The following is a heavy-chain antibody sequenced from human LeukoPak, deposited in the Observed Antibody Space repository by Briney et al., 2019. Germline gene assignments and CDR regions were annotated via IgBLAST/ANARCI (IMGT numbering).Heavy chain of an antibody. J-gene: IGHJ3*02. D-gene: IGHD3-9*01. CDR2: IYYSGST. Sequence: SETLSLTCTVSGGSTSSYYWSWIRQPPGKGLEWIGYIYYSGSTNYNPSLKSRVTISVDTSKNQFSLKLSSVTAADTAVYYCARQLRADYDILTGYQPSCAFDIWGQGTMVTVSS. CDR1: GGSTSSYY. V-gene: IGHV4-59*08. CDR3: ARQLRADYDILTGYQPSCAFDI.